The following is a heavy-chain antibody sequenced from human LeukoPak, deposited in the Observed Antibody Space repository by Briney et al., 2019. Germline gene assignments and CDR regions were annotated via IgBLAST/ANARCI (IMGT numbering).Heavy chain of an antibody. CDR2: IYYSGSP. D-gene: IGHD4-11*01. V-gene: IGHV4-59*08. CDR3: ARRALTTTSYNWFDP. J-gene: IGHJ5*02. Sequence: SETLSLTCTVSGGSISSYYWSWIRQPPGKGLEWIGYIYYSGSPNYNPSLKSRVTISVDTSKNQFSLKLSSVTAADTAVYYCARRALTTTSYNWFDPWGQGTLVTVSS. CDR1: GGSISSYY.